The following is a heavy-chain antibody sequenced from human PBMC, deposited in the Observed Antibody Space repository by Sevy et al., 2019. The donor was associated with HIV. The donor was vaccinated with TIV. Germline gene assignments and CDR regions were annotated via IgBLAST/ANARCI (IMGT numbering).Heavy chain of an antibody. D-gene: IGHD1-26*01. CDR3: AGEDAWGRGYS. J-gene: IGHJ4*02. V-gene: IGHV4-59*08. CDR1: GGSITSLY. CDR2: IYYNGHI. Sequence: SETLSLTCTVSGGSITSLYWNWIRQPPGKGLEWIANIYYNGHINYNPSLKSRVTFSLDTSKNKLSLRLSSVTAADTAMYYCAGEDAWGRGYSWGQGTLVTVSS.